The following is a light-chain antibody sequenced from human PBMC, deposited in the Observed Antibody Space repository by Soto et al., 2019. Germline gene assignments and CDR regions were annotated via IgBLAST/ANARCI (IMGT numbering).Light chain of an antibody. Sequence: IELTQSPATLSLSPGERAALSCRASQSVSTSLAWYQHKAGQAPRLIIYDASKRAPGIPARFSGSGSGTDFTLTISSLEPEDFAVYYCQVRDVWPTFGQGTKVDIK. J-gene: IGKJ1*01. V-gene: IGKV3-11*01. CDR2: DAS. CDR1: QSVSTS. CDR3: QVRDVWPT.